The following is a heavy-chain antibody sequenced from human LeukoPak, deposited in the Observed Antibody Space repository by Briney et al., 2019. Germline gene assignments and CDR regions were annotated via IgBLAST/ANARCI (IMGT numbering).Heavy chain of an antibody. V-gene: IGHV1-18*01. J-gene: IGHJ6*02. CDR1: GYTFTSYG. Sequence: ASVKVSCKASGYTFTSYGISWVRQAPGQGLEWMGWISAYNGNTNYAQKLQGRVTMTTDTSTSTAYMELRSLRSDDTAVYYCARKNYYGSGSPIRGYYYGMDVWGQGTTVTVSS. CDR3: ARKNYYGSGSPIRGYYYGMDV. CDR2: ISAYNGNT. D-gene: IGHD3-10*01.